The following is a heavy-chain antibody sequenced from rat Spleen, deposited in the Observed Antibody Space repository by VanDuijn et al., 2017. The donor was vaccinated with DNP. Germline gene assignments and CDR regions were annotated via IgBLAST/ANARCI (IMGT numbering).Heavy chain of an antibody. CDR2: ISYDGGST. CDR3: ARRAYEEAMDA. J-gene: IGHJ4*01. D-gene: IGHD1-12*01. V-gene: IGHV5-22*01. Sequence: EVQLVESGGGLVQPGRSLKLSCAASGFTFSDYYMAWVRQAPTKGLEWVAYISYDGGSTYYGDSVKGRFTISRDNAKSTLYLQMNSLRSEDMATYYCARRAYEEAMDAWGQGTSVTVSS. CDR1: GFTFSDYY.